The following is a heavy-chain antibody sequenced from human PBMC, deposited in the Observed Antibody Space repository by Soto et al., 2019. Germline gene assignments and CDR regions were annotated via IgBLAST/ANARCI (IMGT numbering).Heavy chain of an antibody. J-gene: IGHJ4*02. Sequence: QVQLVESGGGVVQPGRSLRLSCAASGFTFSSYGMHWVRQAPGKGLEWVAVISYDGSNKYYADSVKGRFTISRDNSKNTLYLQMNSLRAEDTAVYYCEKNTVTINYWGQGTLVTVSS. CDR2: ISYDGSNK. D-gene: IGHD4-17*01. CDR3: EKNTVTINY. CDR1: GFTFSSYG. V-gene: IGHV3-30*18.